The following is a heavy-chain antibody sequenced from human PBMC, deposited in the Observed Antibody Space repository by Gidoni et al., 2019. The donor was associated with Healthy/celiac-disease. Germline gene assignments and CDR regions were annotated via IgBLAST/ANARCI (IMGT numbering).Heavy chain of an antibody. D-gene: IGHD5-18*01. CDR2: IYSGGST. CDR3: ARIGAMAEFDY. Sequence: EVQLVASGCGLVQPGGSLRLSCAASGFTVSSNYMSWVRQAPGKGLEWVLVIYSGGSTYYADSVKGRFTISRDNSKNTLYLQMNSLRAEDTAVYYCARIGAMAEFDYWGQGTLVTVSS. CDR1: GFTVSSNY. V-gene: IGHV3-66*01. J-gene: IGHJ4*02.